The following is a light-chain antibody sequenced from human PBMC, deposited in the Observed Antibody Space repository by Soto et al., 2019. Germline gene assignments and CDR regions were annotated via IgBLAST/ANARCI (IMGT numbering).Light chain of an antibody. CDR1: SSDVGAYNY. V-gene: IGLV2-14*03. CDR2: EVS. Sequence: QSALTQPASVSGSPGQSITISCTGTSSDVGAYNYVSWYQQHPGKAPKLIIYEVSDRPSGVSNRFSGSKSGNTASLTISGLQAEDEADYFCSSYSSSSTFYVFGAGTKLTVL. CDR3: SSYSSSSTFYV. J-gene: IGLJ1*01.